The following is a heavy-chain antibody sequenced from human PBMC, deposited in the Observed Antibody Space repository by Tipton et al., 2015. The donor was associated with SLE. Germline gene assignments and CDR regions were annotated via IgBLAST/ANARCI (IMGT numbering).Heavy chain of an antibody. J-gene: IGHJ3*02. CDR3: ARISPRTPHAFDI. D-gene: IGHD2-15*01. V-gene: IGHV4-61*05. Sequence: TLSLTCTVSGGSISSSSYYWGWIRQPPGKGLEWIGYIYTSGSTNYNPSLKSRVTMSVDTSKNQFSLKLSSVTAADTAVYYCARISPRTPHAFDIWGQGTMVTVSS. CDR1: GGSISSSSYY. CDR2: IYTSGST.